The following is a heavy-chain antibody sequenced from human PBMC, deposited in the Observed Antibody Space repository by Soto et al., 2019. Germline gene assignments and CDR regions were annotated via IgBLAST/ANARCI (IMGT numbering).Heavy chain of an antibody. CDR3: ARAIIGYVT. CDR2: INAGNGDT. V-gene: IGHV1-3*01. J-gene: IGHJ4*02. CDR1: GITYNTYA. Sequence: QVQLVQSGAEVKKPGASVKLSCKASGITYNTYAIHWVRQAPGQGLEWMGWINAGNGDTRYSQNFQGRVTLTSEASASTVYMDLGSLKSEDTGIYYSARAIIGYVTWGQGTLLTVSS. D-gene: IGHD5-12*01.